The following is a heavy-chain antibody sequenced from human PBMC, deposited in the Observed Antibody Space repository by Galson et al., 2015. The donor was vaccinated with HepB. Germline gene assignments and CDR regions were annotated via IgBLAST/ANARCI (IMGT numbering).Heavy chain of an antibody. D-gene: IGHD3-10*01. J-gene: IGHJ5*01. CDR1: GDSISSNY. Sequence: ETLSLTCSVSGDSISSNYWTWIRQSPGKGLEWIAYVSTSGSPDYNPSLKSRVTVSFDTSKNQLSLKLSFVTAADTAVYYCAKYPGSGTSRRLDSWGQGTLVTVSS. CDR2: VSTSGSP. V-gene: IGHV4-4*08. CDR3: AKYPGSGTSRRLDS.